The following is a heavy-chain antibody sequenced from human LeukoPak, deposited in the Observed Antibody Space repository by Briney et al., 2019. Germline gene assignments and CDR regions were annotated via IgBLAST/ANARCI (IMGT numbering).Heavy chain of an antibody. V-gene: IGHV1-2*02. CDR2: INPNSGDT. CDR3: ARDDFLVY. Sequence: ASVKVSCKVSGYTLTGYYMHWVRQAPGQGLEWMGWINPNSGDTNYAQKFQGRVTMTRDTSINTAYMELSSLRSDDTAMYYCARDDFLVYWGQGTQVTVSS. CDR1: GYTLTGYY. D-gene: IGHD3-3*01. J-gene: IGHJ4*02.